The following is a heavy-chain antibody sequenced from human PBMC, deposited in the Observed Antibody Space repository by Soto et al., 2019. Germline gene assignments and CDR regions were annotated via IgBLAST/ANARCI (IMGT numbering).Heavy chain of an antibody. CDR2: ISYDGSNK. Sequence: HPGGSLRLSCAASGFTFSSYAMHWVRQAPGKGLEWVAVISYDGSNKYYADTVKGRFTISRDNSKNTLYLQMNSLRAEDTAVYYCARGGYYDILTGPSFDYWGQGTLVTVSS. CDR3: ARGGYYDILTGPSFDY. V-gene: IGHV3-30-3*01. J-gene: IGHJ4*02. D-gene: IGHD3-9*01. CDR1: GFTFSSYA.